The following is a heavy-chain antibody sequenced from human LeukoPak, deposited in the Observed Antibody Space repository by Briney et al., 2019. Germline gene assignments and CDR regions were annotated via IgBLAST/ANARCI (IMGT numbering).Heavy chain of an antibody. CDR3: AREYCSGGSCYSGAFDI. D-gene: IGHD2-15*01. V-gene: IGHV3-33*01. Sequence: GRSLRLSCAASGFTFSSYGMHWVRQAPGKGLEWVAVIWYDGSNKYYADSVKGRFTISRDNSKNTLYLQMNSLRAEDTAVYYCAREYCSGGSCYSGAFDIWGQGTMVTVSS. CDR2: IWYDGSNK. CDR1: GFTFSSYG. J-gene: IGHJ3*02.